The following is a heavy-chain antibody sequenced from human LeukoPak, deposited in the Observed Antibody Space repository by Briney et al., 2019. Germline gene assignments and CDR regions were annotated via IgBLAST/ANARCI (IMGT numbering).Heavy chain of an antibody. J-gene: IGHJ6*02. V-gene: IGHV3-64*01. CDR3: ARDGSYYYYGMDV. CDR1: GFTFSSYA. CDR2: ISSNGGST. Sequence: GGSLRLSCAASGFTFSSYAMHWVRQAPGKGLEYVSAISSNGGSTYYANSVKGRFTISRDNSKNTLYLQMGSLRAEDMAVHYCARDGSYYYYGMDVWGQGTTVIVSS.